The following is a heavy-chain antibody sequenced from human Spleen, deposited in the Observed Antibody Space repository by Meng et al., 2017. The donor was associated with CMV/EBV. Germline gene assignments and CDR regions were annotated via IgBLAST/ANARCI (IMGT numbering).Heavy chain of an antibody. J-gene: IGHJ4*02. CDR2: IRYDGSIK. D-gene: IGHD3-22*01. CDR3: AKHGDTSGYPIDY. V-gene: IGHV3-30*02. Sequence: GGSLRLSCAASGFTFSSYWMHWVRQSPGRGLESVGFIRYDGSIKHYVDSVKGRFTISRDNSKNTLFLQMNNLRTEDTAMYYCAKHGDTSGYPIDYWGQGTLVTVSS. CDR1: GFTFSSYW.